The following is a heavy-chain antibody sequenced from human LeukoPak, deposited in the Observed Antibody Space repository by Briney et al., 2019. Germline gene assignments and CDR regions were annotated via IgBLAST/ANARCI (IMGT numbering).Heavy chain of an antibody. CDR2: ISGSGGST. CDR1: GFTFDDYA. D-gene: IGHD7-27*01. Sequence: GGSLRLSCAASGFTFDDYAMHWVRHAPGKGLEWVSAISGSGGSTYYADSVKGRFTISRDNSKNTLYLQMNSLRAEDTAVYYCAKDTAGEFDYWGQGTLVTVSS. V-gene: IGHV3-23*01. CDR3: AKDTAGEFDY. J-gene: IGHJ4*02.